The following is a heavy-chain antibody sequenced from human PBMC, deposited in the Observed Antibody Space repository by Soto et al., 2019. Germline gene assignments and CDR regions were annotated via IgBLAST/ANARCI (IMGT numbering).Heavy chain of an antibody. CDR2: LYYSDNT. CDR3: ARVGGVSARTFDY. D-gene: IGHD3-16*01. Sequence: PSETLSLTCTVSGGSISPFYWSWVRQPPGKGLEWIGYLYYSDNTNYNPSLKSRVTISVDASKNQVSLRLTSVTAADTAVYYCARVGGVSARTFDYWGQVTVVTVSS. CDR1: GGSISPFY. J-gene: IGHJ4*02. V-gene: IGHV4-59*01.